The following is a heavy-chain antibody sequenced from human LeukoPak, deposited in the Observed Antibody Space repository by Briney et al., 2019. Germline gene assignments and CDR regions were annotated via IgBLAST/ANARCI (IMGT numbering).Heavy chain of an antibody. Sequence: GASVKVSCKASGYTFTSYDINWVRQAPGQGREWMASMNPNNGNTAYARKFQGRVTMTRDTSIGTAYLELSALRSEETAVYYCARLHWESGGIYFYYYMDVWGKGTTVTVSS. D-gene: IGHD3-16*01. J-gene: IGHJ6*03. V-gene: IGHV1-8*01. CDR2: MNPNNGNT. CDR3: ARLHWESGGIYFYYYMDV. CDR1: GYTFTSYD.